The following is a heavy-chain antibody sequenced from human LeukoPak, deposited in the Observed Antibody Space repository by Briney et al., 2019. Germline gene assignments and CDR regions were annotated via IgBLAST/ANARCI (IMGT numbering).Heavy chain of an antibody. J-gene: IGHJ4*02. CDR3: ARDSPSYGSGTYYNKY. D-gene: IGHD3-10*01. Sequence: ASVKVSCKTSGYAFIAYGITWVRQAPGQGLEWMGWISGYNGNTNYAQKLQGRVTMTTDTSTSTAYMELGSLRSDDTAVYYCARDSPSYGSGTYYNKYWGQGTLVTVSS. V-gene: IGHV1-18*01. CDR1: GYAFIAYG. CDR2: ISGYNGNT.